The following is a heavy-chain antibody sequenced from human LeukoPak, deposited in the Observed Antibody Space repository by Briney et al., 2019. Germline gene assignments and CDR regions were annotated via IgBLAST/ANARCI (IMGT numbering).Heavy chain of an antibody. CDR1: GYSFTSYW. D-gene: IGHD3-10*01. CDR2: IYPGDSDT. V-gene: IGHV5-51*01. J-gene: IGHJ6*03. CDR3: ARSFGNYYYYMDV. Sequence: GESLKISCKGSGYSFTSYWIGWVRQMPGKGLEWMGVIYPGDSDTRYSPSFQGQVTISADKSISTAYLQWSSLKASDTAMYYCARSFGNYYYYMDVWGKGTTVTVSS.